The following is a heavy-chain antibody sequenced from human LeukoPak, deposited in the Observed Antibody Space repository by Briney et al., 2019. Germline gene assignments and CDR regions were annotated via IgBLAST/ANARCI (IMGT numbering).Heavy chain of an antibody. CDR2: INHSGST. D-gene: IGHD3-3*01. Sequence: SETLSLTCAVYGGSFSGYYWSWIRQPPGKGLEWIGEINHSGSTNYNPSLKSRVTISVDTSKNQFSLKLSSVTAADTAVYYCARVGGITIFGVVTPYYYYGMDVWGQGTTVTVSS. CDR3: ARVGGITIFGVVTPYYYYGMDV. CDR1: GGSFSGYY. J-gene: IGHJ6*02. V-gene: IGHV4-34*01.